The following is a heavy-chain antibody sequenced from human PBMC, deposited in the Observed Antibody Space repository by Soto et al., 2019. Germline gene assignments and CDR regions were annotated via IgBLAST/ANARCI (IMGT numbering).Heavy chain of an antibody. Sequence: QVQLVESGGGVVQPGRSLRLSCAASGFTFSSYSMHWVRQAPGMGLEWVAAMSYDGNSKYFADSVKGRFTISRDNSKNTLSLQMNSLGAEDSAVYYCARGRTVRDHDDFDLWGQGTLVTVSS. CDR3: ARGRTVRDHDDFDL. CDR1: GFTFSSYS. J-gene: IGHJ4*02. D-gene: IGHD2-21*01. CDR2: MSYDGNSK. V-gene: IGHV3-30-3*01.